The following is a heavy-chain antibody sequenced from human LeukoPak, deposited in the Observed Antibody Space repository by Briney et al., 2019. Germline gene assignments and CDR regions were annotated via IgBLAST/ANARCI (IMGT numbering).Heavy chain of an antibody. Sequence: ASVKVSCKASGYTFSSYGISWVRQAPGQGLEWMGWISAYNGNTNYAQKFQGRVTMTRDTSISTAYMELSRLRSDDTAVYYCARLAVAGAHYYYYMDVWGKGTTVTVSS. CDR1: GYTFSSYG. V-gene: IGHV1-18*01. CDR3: ARLAVAGAHYYYYMDV. CDR2: ISAYNGNT. D-gene: IGHD6-19*01. J-gene: IGHJ6*03.